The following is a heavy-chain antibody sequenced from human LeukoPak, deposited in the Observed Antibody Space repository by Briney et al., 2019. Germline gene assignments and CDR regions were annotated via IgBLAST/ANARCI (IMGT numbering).Heavy chain of an antibody. Sequence: SETLSLTCAVSGYSISSSNWWGWIRQPPGKGLEWIGYIYYSGSTYYNPSLKSRVTMSVDTSKNQFSLKLSSVTAVDTAVYYCARNRYDFRSGLMRGPDDAFDIWGQGTMVTVSS. CDR1: GYSISSSNW. V-gene: IGHV4-28*01. D-gene: IGHD3-3*01. J-gene: IGHJ3*02. CDR3: ARNRYDFRSGLMRGPDDAFDI. CDR2: IYYSGST.